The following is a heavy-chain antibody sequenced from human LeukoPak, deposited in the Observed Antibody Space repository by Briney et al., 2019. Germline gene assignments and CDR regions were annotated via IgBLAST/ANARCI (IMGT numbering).Heavy chain of an antibody. CDR2: IYDSGTT. Sequence: SETLSLTCTVSGGSISGSGYYWGWIRQPPGKGLEWIGSIYDSGTTYYSPSLKSRLTISVDTSKNQFSLKLSSVTAADTAVYYCASSRGYYYYYMDVWGTGTTVTVSS. D-gene: IGHD6-6*01. CDR1: GGSISGSGYY. V-gene: IGHV4-39*07. J-gene: IGHJ6*03. CDR3: ASSRGYYYYYMDV.